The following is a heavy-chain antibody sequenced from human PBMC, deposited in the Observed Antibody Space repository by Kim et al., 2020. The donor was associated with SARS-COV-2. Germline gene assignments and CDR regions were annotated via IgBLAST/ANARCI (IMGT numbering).Heavy chain of an antibody. CDR2: IYYSGST. J-gene: IGHJ4*02. CDR1: GGSISSYY. V-gene: IGHV4-59*01. D-gene: IGHD6-13*01. CDR3: ARVFTPLFSSSWYADAIPHLHYFDY. Sequence: SETLSLTCTVSGGSISSYYWSWIRQPPGKGLEWIGYIYYSGSTNYNPSLKSRVTISVDTSKNQFSLKLSSVTAADTAVYYCARVFTPLFSSSWYADAIPHLHYFDYWGQGTLVTVSS.